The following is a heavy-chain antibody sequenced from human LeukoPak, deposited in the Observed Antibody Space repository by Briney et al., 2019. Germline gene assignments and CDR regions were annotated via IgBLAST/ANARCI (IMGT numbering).Heavy chain of an antibody. V-gene: IGHV3-74*01. CDR3: ARVQVAAAGRYYFDY. D-gene: IGHD6-13*01. Sequence: PGGSLRLSCAASGFTFKLYWMHWVRQVPGKRPVWVSRINDDGSDTIYADSVRGRFTISRDDAKNTVYLQMNNLRAEDTAVYYCARVQVAAAGRYYFDYWGQGTLVTVSS. CDR1: GFTFKLYW. CDR2: INDDGSDT. J-gene: IGHJ4*02.